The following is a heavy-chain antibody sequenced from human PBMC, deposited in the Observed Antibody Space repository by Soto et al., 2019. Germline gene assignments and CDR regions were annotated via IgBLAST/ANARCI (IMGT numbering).Heavy chain of an antibody. CDR1: GFTFSSYS. CDR2: ISSSSSYI. V-gene: IGHV3-21*04. D-gene: IGHD6-6*01. J-gene: IGHJ5*02. CDR3: VGGAEDSTSSGCCWFGP. Sequence: GGSLRLSCAASGFTFSSYSMNWVRQAPGKGLEWVSSISSSSSYIYYADSVKGRFTISRDNAKNSLYLQMNSLRAEDTAVYYCVGGAEDSTSSGCCWFGPWGQGTLVTVSS.